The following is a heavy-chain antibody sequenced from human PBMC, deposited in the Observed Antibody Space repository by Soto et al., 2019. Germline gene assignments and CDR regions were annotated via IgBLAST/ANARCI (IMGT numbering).Heavy chain of an antibody. CDR1: GGSFSGYY. V-gene: IGHV4-34*01. CDR3: ARGRKGVCLDY. J-gene: IGHJ4*02. Sequence: PSETLSLTCAVYGGSFSGYYWSWIRQPPGKGLEWIGEINHSGSTNYNPSLKSRVTISVDTSKNQFSLELSSVTAADTAVYYCARGRKGVCLDYWGQGTLVTVSS. D-gene: IGHD2-8*01. CDR2: INHSGST.